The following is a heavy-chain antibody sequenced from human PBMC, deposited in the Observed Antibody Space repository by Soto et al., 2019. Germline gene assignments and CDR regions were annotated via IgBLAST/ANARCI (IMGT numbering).Heavy chain of an antibody. CDR1: GGSISSSSYY. Sequence: SETLSLTCTVSGGSISSSSYYWGWIRQPPGKGPEWIGSIYYSGSTYYNPSLKSRVTISVDTSKNQFSLKLSSVTAADTAVYYCARIVVVPAANYGMDVWGQGTTVTVSS. D-gene: IGHD2-2*01. CDR2: IYYSGST. CDR3: ARIVVVPAANYGMDV. V-gene: IGHV4-39*01. J-gene: IGHJ6*02.